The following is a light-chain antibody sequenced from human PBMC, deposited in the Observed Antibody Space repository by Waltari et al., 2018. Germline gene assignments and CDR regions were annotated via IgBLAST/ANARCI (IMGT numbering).Light chain of an antibody. CDR1: SSDIGGYNY. J-gene: IGLJ2*01. CDR3: SSYAGSNTGL. Sequence: QAALTQPRSVSGSPGQSVTISCTGTSSDIGGYNYVSWYQQHPGTAPKLMIYEVTNRPAGVSARFSGSRSGNTASLTISGLQAEDEADYCCSSYAGSNTGLFGGGTRLTVL. CDR2: EVT. V-gene: IGLV2-11*01.